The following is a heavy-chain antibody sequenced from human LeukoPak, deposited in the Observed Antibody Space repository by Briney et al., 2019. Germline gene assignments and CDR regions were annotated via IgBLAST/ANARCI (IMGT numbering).Heavy chain of an antibody. J-gene: IGHJ4*02. CDR2: ISGSGGST. CDR3: AKSVTGGFDY. V-gene: IGHV3-23*01. D-gene: IGHD2-21*02. Sequence: PGGSLRRSCAASGFTFSSYATSWVREAPGKGLEWVSAISGSGGSTYYADSVKGRFTISRDNSKNTLYLQMNSLRAEDTAVYYCAKSVTGGFDYWGQGTLVTVSS. CDR1: GFTFSSYA.